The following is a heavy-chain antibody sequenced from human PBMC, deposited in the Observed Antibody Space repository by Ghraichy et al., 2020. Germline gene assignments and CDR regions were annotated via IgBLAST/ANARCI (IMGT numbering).Heavy chain of an antibody. V-gene: IGHV3-7*03. D-gene: IGHD3-16*02. CDR2: IKQDGSEK. CDR3: ARGGPLYYYYYYYYMDV. J-gene: IGHJ6*03. CDR1: GFTFSSYW. Sequence: GGSLRLSCAASGFTFSSYWMSWVRQAPGKGLEWVANIKQDGSEKYYLDSMKGRFTISRDNAKNSLYLQMNSLRAEDTAVYYCARGGPLYYYYYYYYMDVWGKGTTVTVSS.